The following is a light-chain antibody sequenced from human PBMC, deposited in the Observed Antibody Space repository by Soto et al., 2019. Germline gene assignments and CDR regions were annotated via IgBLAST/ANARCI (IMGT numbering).Light chain of an antibody. CDR3: QQANSFPLT. CDR2: AAS. Sequence: DIQMTQSPSSVSASVGDRVTITCRASQGIGTWLAWYQQKPGKGPNLLIYAASSLESGVPSRFSGSGSGTDFTLTISSLQPEDFATYYCQQANSFPLTFGGGTKVDIK. J-gene: IGKJ4*01. CDR1: QGIGTW. V-gene: IGKV1-12*01.